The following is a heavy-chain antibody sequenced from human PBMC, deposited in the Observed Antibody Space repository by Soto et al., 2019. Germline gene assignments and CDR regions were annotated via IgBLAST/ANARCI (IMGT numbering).Heavy chain of an antibody. D-gene: IGHD4-17*01. V-gene: IGHV2-5*02. CDR3: AHLTTGGFYFDY. CDR1: GFSIRNSGVG. Sequence: QITLKESGPTLVKPTQTLMLTSTFSGFSIRNSGVGVDWIRQPPGKALEWLALIYWDDDMRYSPSLKSRLTITKDTSKNQVVLTMTNMDPVDTATYYCAHLTTGGFYFDYWGQGTLVTVSS. J-gene: IGHJ4*02. CDR2: IYWDDDM.